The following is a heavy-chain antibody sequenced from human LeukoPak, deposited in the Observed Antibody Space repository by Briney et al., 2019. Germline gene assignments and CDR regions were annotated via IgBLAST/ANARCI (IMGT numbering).Heavy chain of an antibody. Sequence: PGGSLRLSCAASGFTFSSYAMSWVRQAPGKGLEWVSAISGSGGSTYYADSVKGRFTISRDNSKNTLYLQMNSLRAEDTAVYYCAEGTLAYYYHGMDVWGQGTTVTVSS. V-gene: IGHV3-23*01. CDR2: ISGSGGST. CDR3: AEGTLAYYYHGMDV. J-gene: IGHJ6*02. CDR1: GFTFSSYA.